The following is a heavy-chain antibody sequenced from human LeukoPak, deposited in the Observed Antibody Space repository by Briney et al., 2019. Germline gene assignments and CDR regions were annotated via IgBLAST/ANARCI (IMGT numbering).Heavy chain of an antibody. CDR3: ARDIVEPPGSGRYFDN. CDR2: IRYDGSDK. D-gene: IGHD1-14*01. J-gene: IGHJ4*02. Sequence: PGGSLRLSCAASGFSFSSYGMHWVRQAPGKRLEWVTFIRYDGSDKFYADSVKGRFTTSRDNSRSTLYLQMNSLRPEDTAVYYCARDIVEPPGSGRYFDNWGQGTLITVSS. CDR1: GFSFSSYG. V-gene: IGHV3-30*02.